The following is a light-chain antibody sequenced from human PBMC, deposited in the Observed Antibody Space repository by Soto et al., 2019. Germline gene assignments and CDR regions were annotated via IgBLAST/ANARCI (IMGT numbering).Light chain of an antibody. J-gene: IGLJ1*01. V-gene: IGLV1-47*02. CDR1: SLNIGGNP. Sequence: QSVLTQSPSASGTPGQRVTISCSGSSLNIGGNPVFWYQHLPGAAPTLLISSNSQRPLGVPDRFSGSKSGTSASLDIRGLRSEDEADYYCAAWDDGLRGYVFGAGTKLTVL. CDR2: SNS. CDR3: AAWDDGLRGYV.